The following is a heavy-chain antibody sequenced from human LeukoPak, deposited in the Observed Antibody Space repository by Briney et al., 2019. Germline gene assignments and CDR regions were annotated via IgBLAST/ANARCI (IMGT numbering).Heavy chain of an antibody. CDR1: GFTFSDYY. V-gene: IGHV3-11*04. CDR3: ARDALRVSSL. J-gene: IGHJ3*01. CDR2: ISSSGSTI. Sequence: GGSLRLSCAASGFTFSDYYMSWIRQAPGKGLEWVSYISSSGSTIYYADSVKGRLTISRDNSKNTLYLQMNSLRAEDTAVYYCARDALRVSSLWGQGTMVTVSS.